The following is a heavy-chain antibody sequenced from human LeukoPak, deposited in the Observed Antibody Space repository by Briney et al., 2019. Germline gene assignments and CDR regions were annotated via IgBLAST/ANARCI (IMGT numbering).Heavy chain of an antibody. CDR2: ISGDGGST. CDR3: AKDVGKYPLNWFDP. J-gene: IGHJ5*02. D-gene: IGHD2-2*02. V-gene: IGHV3-43*02. CDR1: GFTFDDYA. Sequence: GGSLRLSCAASGFTFDDYAMHWVRQAPGKGLEWVSLISGDGGSTYYADSVKGRFTISRDNSKNSLYLQMNSLRTEDTALYYCAKDVGKYPLNWFDPWAREPWSLSPQ.